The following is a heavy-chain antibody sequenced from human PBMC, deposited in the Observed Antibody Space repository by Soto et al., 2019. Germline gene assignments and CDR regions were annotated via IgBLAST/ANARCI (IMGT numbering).Heavy chain of an antibody. Sequence: QVQLVESGGGLVKPGGSLRLSCAASGFTFSDYYMSWIRQAPGKGLEWVSYISSSSSYTNYADSVKGRFTISRDNAKNSLYLQMNSLRAEDTAVYYCARDHHRYSGYDYGDYWGQGNLVTVSS. D-gene: IGHD5-12*01. CDR3: ARDHHRYSGYDYGDY. CDR1: GFTFSDYY. CDR2: ISSSSSYT. J-gene: IGHJ4*02. V-gene: IGHV3-11*05.